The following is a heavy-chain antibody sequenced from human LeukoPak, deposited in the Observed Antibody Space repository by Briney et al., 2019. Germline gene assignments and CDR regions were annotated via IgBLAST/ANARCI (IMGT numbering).Heavy chain of an antibody. J-gene: IGHJ1*01. CDR2: ISGSGGST. CDR1: GFTFSSYA. D-gene: IGHD6-19*01. CDR3: AKDRIAVALSAEYFQH. V-gene: IGHV3-23*01. Sequence: GGSLRLSCAASGFTFSSYAMSWARQAPGKGLEWVSAISGSGGSTYYADSVKGRFTISRDNSKNTLYLQMNSLRAEDTAVYYCAKDRIAVALSAEYFQHWGQGTLVTVSS.